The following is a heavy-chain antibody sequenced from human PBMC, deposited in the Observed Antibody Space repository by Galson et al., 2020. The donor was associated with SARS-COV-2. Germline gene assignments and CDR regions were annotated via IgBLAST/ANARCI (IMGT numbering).Heavy chain of an antibody. V-gene: IGHV1-18*01. Sequence: ASVKVSCKASGYTFTSYGISWVRQAPGQGLEWMGWISAYNGNTNYAQKLQGRVTMTTDTSTSTAYMELRSLRSDDTAVYYCARGRDELYYYDSSGYYFDYWGQGTLVTVSS. J-gene: IGHJ4*02. D-gene: IGHD3-22*01. CDR2: ISAYNGNT. CDR3: ARGRDELYYYDSSGYYFDY. CDR1: GYTFTSYG.